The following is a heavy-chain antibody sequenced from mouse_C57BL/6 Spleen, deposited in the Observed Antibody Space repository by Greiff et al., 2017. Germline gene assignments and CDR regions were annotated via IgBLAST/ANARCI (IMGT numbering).Heavy chain of an antibody. CDR3: ARRTVVATFDY. Sequence: EVQLQESGGGLVKPGGSLKLSCAASGFTFSDYGMHWVRQAPEKGLEWVAYISSGSSTIYYADTVKGRFTISRDNAKNTLFLQMTSLRSDDTAMYYCARRTVVATFDYWGQGTTLTVAS. CDR1: GFTFSDYG. D-gene: IGHD1-1*01. J-gene: IGHJ2*01. V-gene: IGHV5-17*01. CDR2: ISSGSSTI.